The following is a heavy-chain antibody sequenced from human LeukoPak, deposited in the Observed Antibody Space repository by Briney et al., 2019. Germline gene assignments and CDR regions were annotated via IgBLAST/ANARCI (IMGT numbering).Heavy chain of an antibody. J-gene: IGHJ4*02. Sequence: PGGSLRLSCAASGFTFSSYAMNWVRQAPGKGLEWVSAISGSGGSTYYADSVKGRFTISRDNSKNTLYLQVNSLRAEDTAVYYCARALMIRGVFDYWGQGTLVTVSS. D-gene: IGHD3-10*01. CDR1: GFTFSSYA. CDR2: ISGSGGST. V-gene: IGHV3-23*01. CDR3: ARALMIRGVFDY.